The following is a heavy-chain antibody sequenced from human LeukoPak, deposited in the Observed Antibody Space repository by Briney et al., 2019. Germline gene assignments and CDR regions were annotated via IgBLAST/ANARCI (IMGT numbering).Heavy chain of an antibody. V-gene: IGHV4-59*08. D-gene: IGHD6-19*01. CDR1: GGSISSYY. CDR3: ARQFSSGWPDYYYYYGMDV. Sequence: SETLSLTCTVSGGSISSYYWSWIRQPPGKGLEWIGYIYYSGSTNYSPSLKSRVTISVDTSKNQFSLKLSSVTAADTAVYYCARQFSSGWPDYYYYYGMDVWGQGTTVTVSS. CDR2: IYYSGST. J-gene: IGHJ6*02.